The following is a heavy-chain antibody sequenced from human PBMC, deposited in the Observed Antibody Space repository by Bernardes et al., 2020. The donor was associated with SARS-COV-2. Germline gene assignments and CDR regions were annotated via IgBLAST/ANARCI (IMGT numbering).Heavy chain of an antibody. Sequence: SLRLSCAAAGFTVSSKYMSWVRQAPGKGLEWLSVIYSGGDTYYADFVQGRFTISRDNSKNTLFLQMNSLRVEDTAVYFCARGVGTVPVDFWGQGTLVTVSS. CDR2: IYSGGDT. J-gene: IGHJ4*02. CDR1: GFTVSSKY. D-gene: IGHD5-12*01. V-gene: IGHV3-53*01. CDR3: ARGVGTVPVDF.